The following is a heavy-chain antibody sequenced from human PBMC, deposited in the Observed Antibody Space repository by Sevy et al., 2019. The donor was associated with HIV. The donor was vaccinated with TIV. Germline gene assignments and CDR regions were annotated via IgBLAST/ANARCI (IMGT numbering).Heavy chain of an antibody. CDR1: GFTFSTYW. V-gene: IGHV3-7*04. Sequence: GSLRLSCAASGFTFSTYWMHWVRQAPGKGLEWVANIKQDESEKYYVASVKGRFTISRDNAKNSLYLQMNSLRRGDTAVYYCARGNRGSFDYWGQGTLVTVSS. D-gene: IGHD3-10*01. CDR2: IKQDESEK. J-gene: IGHJ4*02. CDR3: ARGNRGSFDY.